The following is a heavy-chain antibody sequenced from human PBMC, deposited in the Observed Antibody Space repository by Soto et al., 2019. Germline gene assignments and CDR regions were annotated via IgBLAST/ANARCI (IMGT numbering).Heavy chain of an antibody. Sequence: VQLVESGGGVVQPGRSLRLSCAASGFTFSDYAMHWVRQAPGKGLDWVAVVSHDGRNTHYADSVKGRFTISRDSSKNTVSLEMTRLRAEDKAVYYCAKGGRQWLVKSEFNYWGQGALVTVSS. CDR1: GFTFSDYA. D-gene: IGHD6-19*01. CDR2: VSHDGRNT. J-gene: IGHJ4*02. V-gene: IGHV3-30*18. CDR3: AKGGRQWLVKSEFNY.